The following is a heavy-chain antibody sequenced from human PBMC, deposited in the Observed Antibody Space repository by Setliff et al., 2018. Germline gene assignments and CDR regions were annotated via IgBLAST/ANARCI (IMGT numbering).Heavy chain of an antibody. D-gene: IGHD3-10*01. CDR3: ARESATIGEFPLYYFDK. Sequence: SETLSLTCSVSGGSISSGGFYWSWIRQSAGRGLEWIGHFHTGGATDYNISRKSRVTISLDSSKNQFSLRLSSVTAADAAVYFCARESATIGEFPLYYFDKWGQGIPVTVSS. V-gene: IGHV4-61*09. J-gene: IGHJ4*02. CDR2: FHTGGAT. CDR1: GGSISSGGFY.